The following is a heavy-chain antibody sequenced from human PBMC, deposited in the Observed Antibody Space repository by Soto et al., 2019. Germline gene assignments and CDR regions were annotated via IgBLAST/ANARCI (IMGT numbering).Heavy chain of an antibody. J-gene: IGHJ3*02. CDR3: ARGEAWTDVAFDI. D-gene: IGHD5-12*01. Sequence: QVQLVESGGGVVQPGQSLRLSCAASGFTVSNYGMHWVRQAPGKGLAWVAVIWKDGNNKYYRDSVKSRFTISRDNSKNTLEMQMSSLRGEDTAVYYCARGEAWTDVAFDIWGQGTMFTVSS. CDR2: IWKDGNNK. V-gene: IGHV3-33*01. CDR1: GFTVSNYG.